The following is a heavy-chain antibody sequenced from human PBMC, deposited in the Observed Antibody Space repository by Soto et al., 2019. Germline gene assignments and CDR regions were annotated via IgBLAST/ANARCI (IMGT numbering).Heavy chain of an antibody. CDR2: IYYSGST. Sequence: PSETLSLTCTVSGGSISSSSYYWGWIRQPPGKGLEWIGSIYYSGSTYYNPSLKSRVTISVDTSKNQFSLKLSSVTAADTAVYYCARHRDVYYGMDVWGQGTTVT. J-gene: IGHJ6*02. D-gene: IGHD3-10*01. V-gene: IGHV4-39*01. CDR3: ARHRDVYYGMDV. CDR1: GGSISSSSYY.